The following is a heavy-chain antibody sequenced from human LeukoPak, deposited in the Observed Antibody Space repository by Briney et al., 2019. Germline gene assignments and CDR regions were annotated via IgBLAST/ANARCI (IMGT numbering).Heavy chain of an antibody. Sequence: GGSLRLSCAASGFTFSSNYMSWVRQAPGKGLEWVSVIYSGGSTYYADSVKGRFTVSRDKAKNTLYLQMNSLRADDTAVYYCARETPGSRVFDSWGQGTLVTVSS. D-gene: IGHD1-14*01. CDR3: ARETPGSRVFDS. CDR2: IYSGGST. CDR1: GFTFSSNY. V-gene: IGHV3-66*01. J-gene: IGHJ4*02.